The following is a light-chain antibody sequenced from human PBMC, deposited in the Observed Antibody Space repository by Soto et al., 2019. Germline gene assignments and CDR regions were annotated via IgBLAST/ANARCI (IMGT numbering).Light chain of an antibody. CDR2: SNN. CDR1: SSNIGSNT. CDR3: AAWDASLNGYV. V-gene: IGLV1-44*01. J-gene: IGLJ1*01. Sequence: QSVLTQPPSASGTPGQRVTISCSGSSSNIGSNTVNWYQQLPGTAPKLLIYSNNQRPSGVPDRFSGSKSGTSASLAISGLQSEDEADYSCAAWDASLNGYVFGTGTKVTV.